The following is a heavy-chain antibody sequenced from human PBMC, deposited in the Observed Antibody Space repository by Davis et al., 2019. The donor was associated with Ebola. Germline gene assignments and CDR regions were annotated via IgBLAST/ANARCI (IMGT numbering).Heavy chain of an antibody. CDR3: ARDFYDSSGYLWYFDL. D-gene: IGHD3-22*01. V-gene: IGHV4-4*02. CDR2: IYHSGRT. CDR1: GGSISSSNW. J-gene: IGHJ2*01. Sequence: SETLSLTCAVSGGSISSSNWWSWVRQPPGKGLEWIGEIYHSGRTNYNPSLKGRVTISVDKSKSQFSLRLSSLTAADTAVSYCARDFYDSSGYLWYFDLWGRGTLVTVSS.